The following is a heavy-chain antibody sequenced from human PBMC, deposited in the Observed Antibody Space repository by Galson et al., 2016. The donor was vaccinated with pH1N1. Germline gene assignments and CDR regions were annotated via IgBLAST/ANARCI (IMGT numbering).Heavy chain of an antibody. V-gene: IGHV3-23*01. D-gene: IGHD3-10*02. CDR2: ISGSGGYT. CDR3: ARDNLRGSGSPDASDV. Sequence: SLRLSCAASGFTFSSYAMSWVRQAPGKGLEWVSAISGSGGYTYFADSVQGRFTISRDNSKNKLYLQMNTLRAEDTAVYYCARDNLRGSGSPDASDVWGQGTMVTVSS. J-gene: IGHJ3*01. CDR1: GFTFSSYA.